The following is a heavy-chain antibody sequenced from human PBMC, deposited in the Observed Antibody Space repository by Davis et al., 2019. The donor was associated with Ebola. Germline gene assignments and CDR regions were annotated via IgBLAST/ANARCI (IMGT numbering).Heavy chain of an antibody. V-gene: IGHV3-7*03. CDR3: TRDRGWLQSDY. CDR2: IKPDGSWA. J-gene: IGHJ4*02. D-gene: IGHD5-24*01. Sequence: GGSLRLSCAASGFSFSSYWMSWVRQAPGRGLEWVAFIKPDGSWANYVASVRGRFTISRDNAKNSMYLQMSSLRVEDTATYFCTRDRGWLQSDYWGQGTLLTVSS. CDR1: GFSFSSYW.